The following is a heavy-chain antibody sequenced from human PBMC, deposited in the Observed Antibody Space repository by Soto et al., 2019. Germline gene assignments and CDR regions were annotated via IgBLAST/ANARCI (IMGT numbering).Heavy chain of an antibody. CDR2: ISAYNGNT. CDR3: ARGVTIFGVVDYYYGMDV. V-gene: IGHV1-18*04. Sequence: ASVKVSCNASGYTFTSYGISLVRQAPGQGLEWMGWISAYNGNTNYAQKLQGRVTMTTDTSTSTAYMELRSLRSDDTAVYYCARGVTIFGVVDYYYGMDVWGQGTTVTVSS. CDR1: GYTFTSYG. D-gene: IGHD3-3*01. J-gene: IGHJ6*02.